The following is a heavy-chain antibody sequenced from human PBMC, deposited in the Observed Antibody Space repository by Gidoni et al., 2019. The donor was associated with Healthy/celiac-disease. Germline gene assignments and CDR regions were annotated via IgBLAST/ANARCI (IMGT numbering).Heavy chain of an antibody. Sequence: EVQLVESGGGLVQPGGSLRLSGAASGFTVSSNYMSWVRQAPGKGLEWVSVIYSGGSTYYADSVKGRFTISRDNSKNTLYLQMNSLRAEDTAVYYCARDLYYYDSSGYPDYWGQGTLVTVSS. J-gene: IGHJ4*02. CDR3: ARDLYYYDSSGYPDY. V-gene: IGHV3-66*01. D-gene: IGHD3-22*01. CDR2: IYSGGST. CDR1: GFTVSSNY.